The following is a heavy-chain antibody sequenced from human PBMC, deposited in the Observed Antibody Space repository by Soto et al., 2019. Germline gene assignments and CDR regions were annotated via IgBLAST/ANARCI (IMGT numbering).Heavy chain of an antibody. CDR3: AREDNDFWSGYPYGMDV. Sequence: EVQLVESGGGLIQPGGSLRLSCAASGFTVSSNYMSWVRQAPGKGLEWVPVIYSGGSTYYADSVKGRFTISRDNSKNTLYLQMNSLRAEDTAVYYCAREDNDFWSGYPYGMDVWGQGTTVTVSS. D-gene: IGHD3-3*01. CDR1: GFTVSSNY. V-gene: IGHV3-53*01. CDR2: IYSGGST. J-gene: IGHJ6*02.